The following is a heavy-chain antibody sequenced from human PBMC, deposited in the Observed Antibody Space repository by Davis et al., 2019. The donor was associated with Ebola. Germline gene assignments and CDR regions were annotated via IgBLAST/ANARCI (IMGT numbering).Heavy chain of an antibody. D-gene: IGHD6-6*01. V-gene: IGHV4-59*01. CDR3: AKSIAARYYYYGMDV. CDR2: IYYSGST. J-gene: IGHJ6*02. Sequence: SETLSLTCTVSGGSISSYYWSWIRQPPGKGLEWIGYIYYSGSTYYNPSLKSRVTISVDTSKNQFSLKLSSVTAADTAVYYCAKSIAARYYYYGMDVWGQGTTVTVSS. CDR1: GGSISSYY.